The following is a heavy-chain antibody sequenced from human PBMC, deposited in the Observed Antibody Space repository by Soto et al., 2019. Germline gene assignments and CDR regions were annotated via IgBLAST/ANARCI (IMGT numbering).Heavy chain of an antibody. J-gene: IGHJ4*02. CDR3: SREYTKTVDGPTPYYFDY. D-gene: IGHD6-19*01. CDR1: GDSISSYY. CDR2: IYTSEDT. V-gene: IGHV4-4*07. Sequence: SETLSLTCSVAGDSISSYYWSWIRQPAGKGLEWIGRIYTSEDTNYNPSLKSRVTMSVDTSKNQFSLKLSSVTAADTAVYYCSREYTKTVDGPTPYYFDYWGQGTLVTVSS.